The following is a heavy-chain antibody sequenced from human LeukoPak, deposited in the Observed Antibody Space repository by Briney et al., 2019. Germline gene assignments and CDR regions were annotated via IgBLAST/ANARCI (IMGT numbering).Heavy chain of an antibody. CDR2: ISTSSSYI. CDR1: GFTVSSNY. V-gene: IGHV3-21*01. J-gene: IGHJ4*02. Sequence: PGGSLRLSCAASGFTVSSNYMSWVRQAPGKGLEWVSSISTSSSYIYYADSVKGRFTISRNNPKNSLYLQMNSLRAEDTAVYYCARNRGDPSYFDYWGQGTLVTVSS. D-gene: IGHD4-17*01. CDR3: ARNRGDPSYFDY.